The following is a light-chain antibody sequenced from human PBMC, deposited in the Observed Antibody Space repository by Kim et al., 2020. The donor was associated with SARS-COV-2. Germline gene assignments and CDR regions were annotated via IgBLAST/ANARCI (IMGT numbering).Light chain of an antibody. Sequence: DIQMTQSPSTLSASVGDRVTITCRASQSIGTSLAWYQQKPGKAPKVLVFRASNLESGVPSRFSGSGSGPEFTLAISSLQPDDFVSYYCEQHHSYSSTFGGGTKVDIK. CDR3: EQHHSYSST. V-gene: IGKV1-5*03. CDR1: QSIGTS. J-gene: IGKJ4*01. CDR2: RAS.